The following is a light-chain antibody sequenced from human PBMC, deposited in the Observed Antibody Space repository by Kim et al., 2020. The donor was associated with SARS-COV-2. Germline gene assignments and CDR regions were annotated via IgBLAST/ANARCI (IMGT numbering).Light chain of an antibody. CDR2: EVS. CDR1: SSDVGGYNY. V-gene: IGLV2-8*01. J-gene: IGLJ3*02. Sequence: GHAGTISCTGTSSDVGGYNYVSWYQQHPGKAPKLMIYEVSKRPSGVPDRFSGSKSGNTASLTVSGLQVEDEADYYCSSYAGSNNLVFGGGTKLTVL. CDR3: SSYAGSNNLV.